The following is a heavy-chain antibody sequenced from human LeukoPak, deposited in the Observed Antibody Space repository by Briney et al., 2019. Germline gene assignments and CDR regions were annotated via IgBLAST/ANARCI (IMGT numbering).Heavy chain of an antibody. CDR3: ARGVVGGTSWSAPPFDP. D-gene: IGHD2-2*01. V-gene: IGHV1-46*01. Sequence: ASVRVSCKASGYTFTSYYMHWVRQAPGQGLEWMGIINPSGGSTSYAQKFQGRVTMTRDTSTSTVYMELSSLRSEDTAVYYCARGVVGGTSWSAPPFDPWGQGTLVTVSS. CDR2: INPSGGST. J-gene: IGHJ5*02. CDR1: GYTFTSYY.